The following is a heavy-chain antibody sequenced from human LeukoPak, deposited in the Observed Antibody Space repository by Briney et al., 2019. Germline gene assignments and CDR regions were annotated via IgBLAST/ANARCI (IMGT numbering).Heavy chain of an antibody. CDR2: ISGSGGST. J-gene: IGHJ4*02. D-gene: IGHD2-2*01. V-gene: IGHV3-23*01. Sequence: GGSLRLSCAASGFTFSSYAMSWVRQAPGKGLEWVSAISGSGGSTYYADSVKGRFTISRDNSKNTLYLQMNSLRAEDTAVYYCARGYCSSTSCYFGYWGQGTLVTVSS. CDR3: ARGYCSSTSCYFGY. CDR1: GFTFSSYA.